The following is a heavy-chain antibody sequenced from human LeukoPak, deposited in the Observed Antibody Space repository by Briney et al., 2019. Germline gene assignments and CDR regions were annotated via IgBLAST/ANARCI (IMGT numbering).Heavy chain of an antibody. V-gene: IGHV4-39*07. CDR3: ARGVRDYYDSSGYYYWGY. D-gene: IGHD3-22*01. CDR2: IYYSGST. Sequence: SETLSLTCTVSGGSISSSSYYWGWIRQPPGKGLEWIGSIYYSGSTYYNPSLKSRVTISVDTSKNQFSLKLSSVTAADTAVYYCARGVRDYYDSSGYYYWGYWGQGTLVTVSS. J-gene: IGHJ4*02. CDR1: GGSISSSSYY.